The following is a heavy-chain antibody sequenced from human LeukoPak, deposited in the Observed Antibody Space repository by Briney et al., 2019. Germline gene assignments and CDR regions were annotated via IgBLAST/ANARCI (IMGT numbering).Heavy chain of an antibody. D-gene: IGHD6-19*01. V-gene: IGHV3-7*01. Sequence: GGSLRLSCAASRFTFSSYWMSWVRQAPGKGLEWVANIKQDGSEKYYVDSVKGRFTISRDNAKNSLYLQMNSLRAEDTAVYYCAREGQWLARSFDYWGQGTLVTVSS. J-gene: IGHJ4*02. CDR2: IKQDGSEK. CDR3: AREGQWLARSFDY. CDR1: RFTFSSYW.